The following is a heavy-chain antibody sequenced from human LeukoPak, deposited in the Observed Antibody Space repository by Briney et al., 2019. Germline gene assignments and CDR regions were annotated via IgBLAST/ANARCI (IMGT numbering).Heavy chain of an antibody. J-gene: IGHJ3*02. CDR2: FDPEDCET. CDR1: GYTLTELF. Sequence: GASVKVSCKVSGYTLTELFMHWVRHAPGKRLEWMGGFDPEDCETIYAQKFQGRVTMTEDTSTDTAYMELSSLRSEDTAVYYCAAIYCDYVFDAFDSWGQGTMVTVSS. D-gene: IGHD4-17*01. CDR3: AAIYCDYVFDAFDS. V-gene: IGHV1-24*01.